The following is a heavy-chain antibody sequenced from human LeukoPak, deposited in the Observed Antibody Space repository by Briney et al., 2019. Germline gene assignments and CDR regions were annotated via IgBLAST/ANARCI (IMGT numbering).Heavy chain of an antibody. V-gene: IGHV3-21*01. CDR2: ISSSSSYI. CDR3: ARDNNKGGQWPADVFDY. J-gene: IGHJ4*03. D-gene: IGHD6-19*01. Sequence: PGGSLRLSCAASGFTFSSYSMNWVRQAPGKGLEWVSSISSSSSYIYYADSVKGRFTISRDNAKNSLYLQMNSLRAEDTAVYYCARDNNKGGQWPADVFDYWGQGTMVTVSS. CDR1: GFTFSSYS.